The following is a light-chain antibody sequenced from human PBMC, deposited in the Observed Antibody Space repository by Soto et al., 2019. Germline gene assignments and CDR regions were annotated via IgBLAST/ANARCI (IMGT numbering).Light chain of an antibody. Sequence: IQLTQSPSSLSASVGDSVTITCRASQGISSFLAWYQQKPGKAPKLLIYAASTLQSGVPSRFSGSGSGTDFTLTISSLQPEDFAVYYCQQYNSYSTFGQGTKVDI. CDR3: QQYNSYST. CDR1: QGISSF. J-gene: IGKJ1*01. CDR2: AAS. V-gene: IGKV1-9*01.